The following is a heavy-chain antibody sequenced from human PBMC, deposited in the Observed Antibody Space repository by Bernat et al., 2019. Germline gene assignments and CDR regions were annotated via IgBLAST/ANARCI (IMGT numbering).Heavy chain of an antibody. D-gene: IGHD4-17*01. CDR3: AREATVTTNDGTEIDI. CDR1: GGSISSGGYY. J-gene: IGHJ3*02. V-gene: IGHV4-31*03. CDR2: IYYSGST. Sequence: QVQLQESGPGLVKPSQTLSLTCTVSGGSISSGGYYWSWIRQHPGKGLEWIGYIYYSGSTYYNPSLKSRVTISVDTSKNQFSLKLSSVTAADTAVYYCAREATVTTNDGTEIDIWGQGTMVTVSS.